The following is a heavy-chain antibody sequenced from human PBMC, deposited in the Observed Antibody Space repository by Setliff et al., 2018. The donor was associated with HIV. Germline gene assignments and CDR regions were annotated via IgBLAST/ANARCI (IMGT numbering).Heavy chain of an antibody. J-gene: IGHJ5*02. CDR1: GGSIISGSYY. CDR2: IYTSGST. V-gene: IGHV4-61*09. CDR3: ARTSEYDFGLTKYLDP. D-gene: IGHD3-3*01. Sequence: SETLSLTCGVSGGSIISGSYYWSWIRQPAGKGLEWIGHIYTSGSTNYNPSLKSRVTISVDTSKNQFSLKLSSVTAADTAVYYCARTSEYDFGLTKYLDPWGQGTLVTVSS.